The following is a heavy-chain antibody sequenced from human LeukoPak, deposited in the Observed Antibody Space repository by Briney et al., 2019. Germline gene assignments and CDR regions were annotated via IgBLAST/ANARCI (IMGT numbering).Heavy chain of an antibody. V-gene: IGHV3-33*01. D-gene: IGHD3-9*01. CDR1: GFTFSSYG. CDR2: IWYDGSNK. J-gene: IGHJ3*02. CDR3: ARGGDILTGPHDAFDI. Sequence: GGSLRLSCAASGFTFSSYGMHWVRQAPGKGLEWVAVIWYDGSNKYYADSVKGRFTISRDNSKNTLYLQMNSLRAEDTAVYHCARGGDILTGPHDAFDIWGQGAMVTVSS.